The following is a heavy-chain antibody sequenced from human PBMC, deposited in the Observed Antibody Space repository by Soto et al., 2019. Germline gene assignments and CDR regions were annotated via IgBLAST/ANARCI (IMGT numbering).Heavy chain of an antibody. CDR3: AKDPSWIQLWWVFDY. D-gene: IGHD5-18*01. V-gene: IGHV3-23*01. CDR1: GFTFSSYA. Sequence: EVQLLESGGGLVQPGGSLRLSCAASGFTFSSYAMSWVRQAPGKGLEWVSAISGSGGSTYYADSVKGRFTISRDNSKNTLYLQMNSLRSEDTAVYYCAKDPSWIQLWWVFDYWGQGTLVTVSS. CDR2: ISGSGGST. J-gene: IGHJ4*02.